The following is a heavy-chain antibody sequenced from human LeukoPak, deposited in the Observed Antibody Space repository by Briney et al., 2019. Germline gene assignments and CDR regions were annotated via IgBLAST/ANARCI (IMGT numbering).Heavy chain of an antibody. D-gene: IGHD3-3*01. V-gene: IGHV4-59*01. J-gene: IGHJ4*02. Sequence: SETLSLTCTVSGGSISNTYWTWIRQPAGKGLEWIGYIYYSGSTYYNPSLKSRVTISVDTSKNQFSLKLSSVTAADTAVYYCARVSYDFWSGYYVDYWGQGTLVTVSS. CDR2: IYYSGST. CDR1: GGSISNTY. CDR3: ARVSYDFWSGYYVDY.